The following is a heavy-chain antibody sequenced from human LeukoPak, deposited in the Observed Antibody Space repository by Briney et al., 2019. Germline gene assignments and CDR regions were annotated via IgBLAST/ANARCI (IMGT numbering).Heavy chain of an antibody. V-gene: IGHV4-4*07. D-gene: IGHD1-26*01. J-gene: IGHJ4*02. CDR3: ARDIRIVGATLYFDY. CDR2: MHSSGST. Sequence: SETLSLTCTVSGGSISNYYWSWIRQPPGKGLDWIGRMHSSGSTTYNLSLKSRLTMSIDTSKNQLSLKMRSVTTADTAMYYCARDIRIVGATLYFDYWGQGTLVTVSS. CDR1: GGSISNYY.